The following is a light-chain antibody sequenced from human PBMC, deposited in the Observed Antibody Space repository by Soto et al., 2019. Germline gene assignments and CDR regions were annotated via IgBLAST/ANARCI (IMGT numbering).Light chain of an antibody. CDR3: QQSYDAQFT. Sequence: DIQLTQSPSSLSASVGTEVTILCGESQGIGNNLTWYQQKPGRAPTLLIYGVSTLQSGVPPRFSGGGSATEFTLTISNLQLEDFATYYCQQSYDAQFTFGGGTRVEIK. CDR1: QGIGNN. CDR2: GVS. J-gene: IGKJ4*01. V-gene: IGKV1-39*01.